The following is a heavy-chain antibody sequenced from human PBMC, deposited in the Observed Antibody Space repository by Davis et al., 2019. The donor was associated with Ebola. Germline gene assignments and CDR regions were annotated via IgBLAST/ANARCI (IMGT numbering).Heavy chain of an antibody. V-gene: IGHV3-23*01. CDR2: ISGSGGST. Sequence: GGSLRLSCAASGFTFSSYAMSWVRQAPGKGLEWVSAISGSGGSTYYADSVKGRFTISRDNSKNTLYLQMNSLRAEDTAVYYCAKWKEFGIVVVPAAIRPQYGMDVWGQGTTVTVSS. CDR1: GFTFSSYA. D-gene: IGHD2-2*01. CDR3: AKWKEFGIVVVPAAIRPQYGMDV. J-gene: IGHJ6*02.